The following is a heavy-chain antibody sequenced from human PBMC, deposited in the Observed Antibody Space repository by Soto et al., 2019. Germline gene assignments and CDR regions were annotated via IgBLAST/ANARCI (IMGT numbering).Heavy chain of an antibody. V-gene: IGHV3-7*03. Sequence: GSLLLSCGASGFTVSHYWMSWVRQAPGKGLEWVAFVDQDGGETHYADSVKGRFTLSRDNAKSSVFFEMKSLRVEDTAMYFCARTIFIRYFDNWGQGTQVTVYS. CDR1: GFTVSHYW. J-gene: IGHJ4*02. D-gene: IGHD3-3*02. CDR3: ARTIFIRYFDN. CDR2: VDQDGGET.